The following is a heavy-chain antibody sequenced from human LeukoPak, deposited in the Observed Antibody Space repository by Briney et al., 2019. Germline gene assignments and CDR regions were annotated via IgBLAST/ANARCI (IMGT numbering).Heavy chain of an antibody. J-gene: IGHJ5*02. CDR2: IYYGGST. Sequence: SETLSLTCTVSGGSLSGYYWTWIRQPPVKGLEWIGYIYYGGSTNYNPSLKSRVTMSVDTSKNQFSLKLSSVTAADTAVYYCARHGIGDLRNNWFDPWGQGTLVTVSS. CDR3: ARHGIGDLRNNWFDP. D-gene: IGHD1-26*01. CDR1: GGSLSGYY. V-gene: IGHV4-59*08.